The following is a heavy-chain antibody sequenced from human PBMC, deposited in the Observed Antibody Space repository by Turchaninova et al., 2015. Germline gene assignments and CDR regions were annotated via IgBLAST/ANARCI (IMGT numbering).Heavy chain of an antibody. D-gene: IGHD3-3*01. CDR1: GYTFTNYY. Sequence: QVQLVQSGAEVKKPGASVKVSCQASGYTFTNYYIHWGRQAPGQGREWMAIINPSGGSTSYAQKFQDRVAMTRDTSTSTVYMELNSLRSEDTAVYYCAGASGGVFGVPGDYWGQGTLVTVSS. CDR2: INPSGGST. CDR3: AGASGGVFGVPGDY. V-gene: IGHV1-46*01. J-gene: IGHJ4*02.